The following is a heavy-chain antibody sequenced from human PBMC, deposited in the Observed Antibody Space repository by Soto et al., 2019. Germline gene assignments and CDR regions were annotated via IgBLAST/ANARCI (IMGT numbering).Heavy chain of an antibody. CDR3: ARDVGRITMVRGVTGPDY. CDR2: IYHSGST. CDR1: GGSISSSNW. D-gene: IGHD3-10*01. Sequence: QVQLQESGPGLVKPSGTLSLTCAVSGGSISSSNWWSWVRQPPGKGLEWIGEIYHSGSTNYNPSLTSRVPLSVDKSKNQCSLKLSSVTAADTAVYYCARDVGRITMVRGVTGPDYWGQGTLVTVSS. J-gene: IGHJ4*02. V-gene: IGHV4-4*02.